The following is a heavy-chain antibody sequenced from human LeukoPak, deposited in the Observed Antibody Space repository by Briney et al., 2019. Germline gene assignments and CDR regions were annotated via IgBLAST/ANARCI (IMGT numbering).Heavy chain of an antibody. V-gene: IGHV1-69*04. CDR1: GGPFTTYA. Sequence: SVKVSCKASGGPFTTYAISWERLAPGQGLEWMGRIIPLLNITHYAQTFQGRVTITADKATTTAYMELSSLRSEDTALYFCAYTGSYSYNYFDPWGQGTLVTVSS. CDR3: AYTGSYSYNYFDP. D-gene: IGHD1-26*01. CDR2: IIPLLNIT. J-gene: IGHJ5*02.